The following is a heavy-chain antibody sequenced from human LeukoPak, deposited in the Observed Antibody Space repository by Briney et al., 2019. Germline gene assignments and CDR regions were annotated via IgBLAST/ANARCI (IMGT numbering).Heavy chain of an antibody. CDR1: GYTFTSYG. CDR2: ISAYNGNT. D-gene: IGHD3-10*01. V-gene: IGHV1-18*01. Sequence: ASVKVSCKASGYTFTSYGISWVRQAPGQGLEWMGWISAYNGNTNYAQKLQGRVTMTTDTSTSTAYMGLRSLRSDDTAVYYCARGARMVRGVIRYYFDYWGQGTLVTVSS. CDR3: ARGARMVRGVIRYYFDY. J-gene: IGHJ4*02.